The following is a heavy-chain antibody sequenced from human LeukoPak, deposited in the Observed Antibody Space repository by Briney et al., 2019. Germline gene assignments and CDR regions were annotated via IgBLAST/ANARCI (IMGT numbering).Heavy chain of an antibody. CDR2: LNPNSGGT. V-gene: IGHV1-2*02. CDR3: ARGGGNTYGDVQY. Sequence: ASVKVSCKASGYTFTGYYMHWVRQAPGQGLEWMGWLNPNSGGTNNAQMFQGRVNMSRDESLSTAYMELSRLTSDDTAVFYCARGGGNTYGDVQYWGQGTLVTVSS. D-gene: IGHD5-18*01. CDR1: GYTFTGYY. J-gene: IGHJ4*02.